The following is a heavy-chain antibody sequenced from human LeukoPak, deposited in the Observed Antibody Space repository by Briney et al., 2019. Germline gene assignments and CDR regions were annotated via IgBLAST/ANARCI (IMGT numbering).Heavy chain of an antibody. D-gene: IGHD3-10*01. CDR2: IKQDASEK. CDR1: GFPFNSYW. J-gene: IGHJ4*02. V-gene: IGHV3-7*01. Sequence: GGSLRLSCGASGFPFNSYWMSWVRQASGKGLEWVANIKQDASEKNYVDFVRGRFTISRDTAETSLYLQMNRLRAYDTAVYYCARVGWFGELTRHPVGDSGGQGTLVTVSS. CDR3: ARVGWFGELTRHPVGDS.